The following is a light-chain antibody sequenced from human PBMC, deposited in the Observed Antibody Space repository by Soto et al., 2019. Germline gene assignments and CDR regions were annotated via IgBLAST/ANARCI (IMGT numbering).Light chain of an antibody. V-gene: IGKV3-11*01. Sequence: EIVLTQSPASLSLSPGERATLSCRASQSIRSYLAWYQQKPGLAPRLLIYHASKRAAGIPARFSGSGSGTDFTLTISSLEPEDFAVYYCQQGANSPPLFGGGTRVEIK. CDR2: HAS. J-gene: IGKJ4*01. CDR3: QQGANSPPL. CDR1: QSIRSY.